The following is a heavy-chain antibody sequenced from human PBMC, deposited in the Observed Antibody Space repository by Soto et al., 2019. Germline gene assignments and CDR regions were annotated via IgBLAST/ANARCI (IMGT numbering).Heavy chain of an antibody. Sequence: ELQLVQSGAEVKKPGESLKISCKGSGYNFANYWIGWVRQMPGKGLEWMGIIYPGNSDTRYSPSFQGQVTISADTSISTAYLEWSSLKASDTAIYYCARHVYYDVLKKNYWGPGTLVTVSS. D-gene: IGHD3-9*01. CDR1: GYNFANYW. CDR2: IYPGNSDT. V-gene: IGHV5-51*01. CDR3: ARHVYYDVLKKNY. J-gene: IGHJ4*02.